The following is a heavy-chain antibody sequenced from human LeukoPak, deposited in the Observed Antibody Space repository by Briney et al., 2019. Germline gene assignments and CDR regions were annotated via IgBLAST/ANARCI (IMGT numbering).Heavy chain of an antibody. V-gene: IGHV4-34*01. J-gene: IGHJ5*02. CDR3: ARDHDYGDYLKINWFDP. Sequence: KSSETLSLTCAVYGGSFSGYYWSWIRQPPGKGLEWIGEINHSGSTNYNPSLKSRVTISVDTSKNQFSLKLSPVTAADTAVYYCARDHDYGDYLKINWFDPWGQGTLVTVSS. CDR2: INHSGST. D-gene: IGHD4-17*01. CDR1: GGSFSGYY.